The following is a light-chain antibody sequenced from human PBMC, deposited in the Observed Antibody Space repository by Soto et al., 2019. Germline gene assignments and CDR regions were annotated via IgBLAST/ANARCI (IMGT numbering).Light chain of an antibody. J-gene: IGKJ4*01. Sequence: EIVMTQSPATLSVSPGERATLSCRASQSVSSNFAWYQQKPGQAPRLLIYGASTRATGIPARFSGSGSGTEFTLTISSLQSEDFAVDYCQQYNNWPPLTLGGGTKVQIK. CDR2: GAS. CDR1: QSVSSN. CDR3: QQYNNWPPLT. V-gene: IGKV3-15*01.